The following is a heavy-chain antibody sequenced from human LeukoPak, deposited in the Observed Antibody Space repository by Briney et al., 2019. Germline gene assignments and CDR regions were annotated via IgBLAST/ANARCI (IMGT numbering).Heavy chain of an antibody. D-gene: IGHD3-10*01. V-gene: IGHV3-74*01. CDR1: GFTFSTYW. J-gene: IGHJ4*02. CDR2: INPDGSSA. CDR3: ARVMYYYASGSLVVYYFDS. Sequence: GGSLRLSCAASGFTFSTYWMHWVRQAPGKGLVWVSRINPDGSSATYADSVKGRFTISRDNAKNTLYLQMNSLRAEDTAVYYCARVMYYYASGSLVVYYFDSWGQGNLVTVSS.